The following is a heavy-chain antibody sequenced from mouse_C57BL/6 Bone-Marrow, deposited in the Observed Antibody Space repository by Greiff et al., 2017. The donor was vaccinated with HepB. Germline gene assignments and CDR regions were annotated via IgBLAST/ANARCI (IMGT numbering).Heavy chain of an antibody. D-gene: IGHD2-3*01. V-gene: IGHV14-3*01. CDR2: IDPANGNT. Sequence: EVKLVESVAELVRPGASVKLSCTASGFNIKNTYMHWVKQRPEQGLEWIGRIDPANGNTKYAPKFQGKATITADTSSNTAYLQLSSLTSEDTAIYYCARSGEGWLLLFDYWGQGTTLTVSS. CDR1: GFNIKNTY. J-gene: IGHJ2*01. CDR3: ARSGEGWLLLFDY.